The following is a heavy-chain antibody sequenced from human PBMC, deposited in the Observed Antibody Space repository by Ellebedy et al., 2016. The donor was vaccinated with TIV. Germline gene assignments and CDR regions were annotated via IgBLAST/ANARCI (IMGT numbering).Heavy chain of an antibody. J-gene: IGHJ6*02. Sequence: GESLKISCAASGFTFSSYGMHWVRQAPGKGLEWVAVIWYDGSNKYYADSVKGRFTISRDNSKNTLYLQMNSLRAEDTAVYYCARDFPDTVYYYYGMDVWGQGTTVTVSS. CDR3: ARDFPDTVYYYYGMDV. D-gene: IGHD4-11*01. V-gene: IGHV3-33*01. CDR1: GFTFSSYG. CDR2: IWYDGSNK.